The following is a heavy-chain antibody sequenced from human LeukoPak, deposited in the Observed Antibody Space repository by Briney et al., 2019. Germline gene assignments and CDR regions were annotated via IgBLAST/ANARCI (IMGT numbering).Heavy chain of an antibody. D-gene: IGHD5-24*01. CDR2: IYYSGST. CDR1: RGCISSYY. V-gene: IGHV4-59*12. Sequence: PSETLSLTCTVSRGCISSYYWSWIRQPPREGLEWIGYIYYSGSTNYNPSLKSRVTISVDTCKNQLSLKLSSATVADPAVYYCARDLDGYNNWFGPWGQGTLVTVSS. J-gene: IGHJ5*02. CDR3: ARDLDGYNNWFGP.